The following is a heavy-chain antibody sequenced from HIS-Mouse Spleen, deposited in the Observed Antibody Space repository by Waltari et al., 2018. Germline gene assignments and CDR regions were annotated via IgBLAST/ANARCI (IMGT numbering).Heavy chain of an antibody. D-gene: IGHD1-1*01. CDR2: IYYSGST. CDR1: GGSLSSSSYY. J-gene: IGHJ4*02. Sequence: QLQLQESGPGLVKPSETLSLTCTVSGGSLSSSSYYWGWIRHPPGKGLEWIGSIYYSGSTYYHPSLKSRVTISVDTSKNQFSLKLSSVTAADTAVYYCARDPRWNDGIDYWGQGTLVTVSS. V-gene: IGHV4-39*07. CDR3: ARDPRWNDGIDY.